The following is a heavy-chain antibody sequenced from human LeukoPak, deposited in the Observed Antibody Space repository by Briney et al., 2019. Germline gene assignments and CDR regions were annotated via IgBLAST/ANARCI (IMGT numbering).Heavy chain of an antibody. D-gene: IGHD2-21*02. CDR2: ISSSSNYI. CDR3: ARVKDDYRVVTAISFRNYGMDV. Sequence: GGSLRLSCAASGFTFSGYSMKWVRQAPGKGLEWVSSISSSSNYIYNADSVKGRFTISRDNAKNSLYLQMNSLRAEDTAVYYCARVKDDYRVVTAISFRNYGMDVWGQGTTVTVSS. CDR1: GFTFSGYS. J-gene: IGHJ6*02. V-gene: IGHV3-21*01.